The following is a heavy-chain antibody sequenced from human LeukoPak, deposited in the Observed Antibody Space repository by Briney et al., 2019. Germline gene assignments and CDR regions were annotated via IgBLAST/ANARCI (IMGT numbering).Heavy chain of an antibody. Sequence: GASVKVSCKASGYTFTNYGITWVRQAPGQGLEWMGWISTYNGNTNYGQKLQGRVTMTTDTSTSTAYIELRSLRSDDTAVYYCARGQISSSLPDWGQGTLVTVSS. CDR1: GYTFTNYG. D-gene: IGHD6-6*01. J-gene: IGHJ4*02. V-gene: IGHV1-18*01. CDR3: ARGQISSSLPD. CDR2: ISTYNGNT.